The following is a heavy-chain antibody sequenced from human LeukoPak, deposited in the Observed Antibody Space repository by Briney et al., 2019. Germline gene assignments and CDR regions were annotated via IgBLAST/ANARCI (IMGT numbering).Heavy chain of an antibody. CDR3: ARMLGGYDQNDAFDI. Sequence: SETLSLTCTVSGGSISSYYWSWIRQPPGKGLEWIGHIYYGGSTNYNPSLKSQVTISVDTSKNQFSLKLSTVTAADTAVYYCARMLGGYDQNDAFDIWGQGTMVTVSS. V-gene: IGHV4-59*01. CDR1: GGSISSYY. J-gene: IGHJ3*02. D-gene: IGHD5-12*01. CDR2: IYYGGST.